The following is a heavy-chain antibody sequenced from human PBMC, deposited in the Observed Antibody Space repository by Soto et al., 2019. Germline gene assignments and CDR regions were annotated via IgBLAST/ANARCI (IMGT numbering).Heavy chain of an antibody. CDR1: GFTFSGSA. J-gene: IGHJ4*02. V-gene: IGHV3-73*01. CDR2: IRSKANSYAT. Sequence: PLVESGGGLVQPGGSLKLSCAASGFTFSGSAIHWVRQASGKGLEWVGRIRSKANSYATAYAASVKGRFTISRXXSKNTAYLQMNSLKTEDTAVYYCTRRRWGELLEDYWGQGTLVTVSS. CDR3: TRRRWGELLEDY. D-gene: IGHD1-7*01.